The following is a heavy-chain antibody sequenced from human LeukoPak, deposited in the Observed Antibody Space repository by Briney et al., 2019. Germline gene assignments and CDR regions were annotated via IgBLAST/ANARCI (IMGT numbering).Heavy chain of an antibody. CDR1: GYTFTNFW. V-gene: IGHV5-51*01. CDR2: VSPGDSDT. CDR3: VRQPRVHTPDF. J-gene: IGHJ4*02. Sequence: GESLKISCEGSGYTFTNFWIGWVRQMPGKGLEWMGIVSPGDSDTRYSPSFQGQVTISADKSITTAYLQWSSLKASDTATYYCVRQPRVHTPDFWGQGTLVTVSS. D-gene: IGHD1-1*01.